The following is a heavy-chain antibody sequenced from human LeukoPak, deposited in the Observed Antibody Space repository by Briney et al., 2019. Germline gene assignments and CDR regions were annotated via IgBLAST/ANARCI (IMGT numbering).Heavy chain of an antibody. J-gene: IGHJ6*02. Sequence: GESLRLSCAASGFTFSSYSMNWVRQAPGKGPEWVSSISSSSSYIYYADSVKGRFTISRDNAKNSLYLQMNSLRAEDTAVYYCARDRSRFGELAYYGMDVWGQGTTVTVSS. CDR2: ISSSSSYI. CDR3: ARDRSRFGELAYYGMDV. V-gene: IGHV3-21*01. D-gene: IGHD3-10*01. CDR1: GFTFSSYS.